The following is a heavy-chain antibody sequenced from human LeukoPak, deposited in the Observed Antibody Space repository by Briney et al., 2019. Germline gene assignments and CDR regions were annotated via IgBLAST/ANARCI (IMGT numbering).Heavy chain of an antibody. CDR1: GGSISSSSYY. J-gene: IGHJ5*02. Sequence: PSETLSLTCTVSGGSISSSSYYWSWIRQPPGKGLEWIGYIYYSGSTNYNPSLKSRVTISVDTSKNQFSLKLSSVTAADTAVYYCARSVLRFLEWLPHGGFDPWGQGTLVTVSS. CDR2: IYYSGST. CDR3: ARSVLRFLEWLPHGGFDP. V-gene: IGHV4-61*01. D-gene: IGHD3-3*01.